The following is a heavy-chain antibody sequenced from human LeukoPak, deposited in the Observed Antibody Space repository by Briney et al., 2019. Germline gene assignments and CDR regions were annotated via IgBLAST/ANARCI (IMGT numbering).Heavy chain of an antibody. Sequence: PGGSLRLSCAASGFTFSSYGMHWVRQAPGKGLEWVAFIRYDGSNKYYADSVKGRFTISRDNSKNTLNLQMNSLRAEDTAVYYCARARGVIVGAAFNWFDPWGQGTLVTVSS. V-gene: IGHV3-30*02. CDR3: ARARGVIVGAAFNWFDP. D-gene: IGHD1-26*01. CDR1: GFTFSSYG. J-gene: IGHJ5*02. CDR2: IRYDGSNK.